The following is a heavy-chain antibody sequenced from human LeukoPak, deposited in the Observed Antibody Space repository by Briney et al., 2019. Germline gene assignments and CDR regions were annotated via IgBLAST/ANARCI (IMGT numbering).Heavy chain of an antibody. D-gene: IGHD5-18*01. CDR1: GFTFSDYY. Sequence: GGSLRLSCAASGFTFSDYYMSWIRQAPGKGLEWVSYISSSGTTIYYSDSVKGRFTISRDNAKNSLYLQMNSLRAEDTAVYYCARCGYSYYYLLADYDYYMDVWGKGTTVTVSS. CDR3: ARCGYSYYYLLADYDYYMDV. V-gene: IGHV3-11*04. CDR2: ISSSGTTI. J-gene: IGHJ6*03.